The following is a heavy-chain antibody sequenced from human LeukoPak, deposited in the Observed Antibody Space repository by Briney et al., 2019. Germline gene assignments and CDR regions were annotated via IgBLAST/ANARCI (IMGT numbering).Heavy chain of an antibody. CDR2: ISAYNGNT. D-gene: IGHD3-9*01. CDR1: GYTFTSYG. CDR3: ARHYDILTGYEDIDGMDV. J-gene: IGHJ6*02. V-gene: IGHV1-18*01. Sequence: ASVKVSRKASGYTFTSYGISWVRQAPGQGLEWMGWISAYNGNTNYAQKLQGRVTMTTDTSTSTAYMELRSLRSDDTAVYYCARHYDILTGYEDIDGMDVWGQGTTVTVSS.